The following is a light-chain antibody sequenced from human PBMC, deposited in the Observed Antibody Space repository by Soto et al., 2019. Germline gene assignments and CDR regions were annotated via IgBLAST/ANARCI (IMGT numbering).Light chain of an antibody. CDR3: CAYACSYTVL. CDR2: DVS. Sequence: QSALTQPRSVSGSPGQSVTISCTGTSSDVGGYKYVSWYQQHPGKVPKLMMFDVSERPSGVPDRFSGSKSGNTASLSISGLQAEDEADDYCCAYACSYTVLFGGGTKVTVL. V-gene: IGLV2-11*01. J-gene: IGLJ2*01. CDR1: SSDVGGYKY.